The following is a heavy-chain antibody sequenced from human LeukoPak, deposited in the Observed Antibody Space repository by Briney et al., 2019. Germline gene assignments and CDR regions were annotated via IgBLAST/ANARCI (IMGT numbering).Heavy chain of an antibody. D-gene: IGHD2-15*01. J-gene: IGHJ4*02. CDR2: FDPEDGET. Sequence: ASVKVSCKVSGYTLTELSMHWVRQAPGKGLEWMGGFDPEDGETIYAQKFQGRVTMTEDTSTDTAYMELSSLRSADTAVYYCATVVAATPELIFDYWGQGTLVTVSS. V-gene: IGHV1-24*01. CDR1: GYTLTELS. CDR3: ATVVAATPELIFDY.